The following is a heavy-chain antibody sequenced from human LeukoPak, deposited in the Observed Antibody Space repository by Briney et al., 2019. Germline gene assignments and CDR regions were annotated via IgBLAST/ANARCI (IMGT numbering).Heavy chain of an antibody. V-gene: IGHV4-59*01. J-gene: IGHJ3*02. CDR2: IDYSGST. Sequence: SETLSLTCSVSGGSISTYYWNWIRQPPGKGLEWIGNIDYSGSTNYNPSLKSRVIISVDWSKNEFFLKLTSVTAADTAVYFCARDGGYYYGDAFDSWGQGTTVTVSS. CDR1: GGSISTYY. CDR3: ARDGGYYYGDAFDS. D-gene: IGHD3-22*01.